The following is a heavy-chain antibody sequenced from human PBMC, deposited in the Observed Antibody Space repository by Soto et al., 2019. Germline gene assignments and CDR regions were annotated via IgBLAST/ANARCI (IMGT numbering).Heavy chain of an antibody. Sequence: EVQVVESGGGLVQPGNSLRLSCAASGFLFINAWMNWVRQAPGKGLEWVGRIKSETGGGTTDYAAPVKGRFTIARDDSKNMLYLQMNSLKTEDTAVYYCTTTYTGGSFYTWGQGTLVTVSS. CDR2: IKSETGGGTT. V-gene: IGHV3-15*07. D-gene: IGHD1-26*01. CDR1: GFLFINAW. CDR3: TTTYTGGSFYT. J-gene: IGHJ5*02.